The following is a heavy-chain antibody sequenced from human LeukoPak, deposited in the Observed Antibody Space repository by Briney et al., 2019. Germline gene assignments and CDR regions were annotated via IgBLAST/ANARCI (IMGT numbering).Heavy chain of an antibody. Sequence: GGSLRLSCAASGFTFSGSGIHWVRQASGKGLEWVGRIRSKPNSYATAYAASVKGRFTTSRDNSKNTLYLQMNSLRAEDTAVYYCAKDSLSDFWSEGPYFQHWGQGTLVTVSS. CDR1: GFTFSGSG. CDR2: IRSKPNSYAT. V-gene: IGHV3-73*01. CDR3: AKDSLSDFWSEGPYFQH. J-gene: IGHJ1*01. D-gene: IGHD3-3*01.